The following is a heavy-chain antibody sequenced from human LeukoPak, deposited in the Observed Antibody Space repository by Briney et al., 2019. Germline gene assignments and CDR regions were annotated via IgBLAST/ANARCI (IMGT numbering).Heavy chain of an antibody. J-gene: IGHJ4*02. CDR1: GFAFSDYY. V-gene: IGHV3-69-1*01. CDR2: ISSSSTI. Sequence: GGSLRLSCAASGFAFSDYYMNWIRQAPGKGLEWVSYISSSSTIYYADSVKGRFTISRDNAKNSLYLQMNSLRAEDTAVYYCARIPAVGYYGSGSSYYFDYWGQGTLVTVSS. D-gene: IGHD3-10*01. CDR3: ARIPAVGYYGSGSSYYFDY.